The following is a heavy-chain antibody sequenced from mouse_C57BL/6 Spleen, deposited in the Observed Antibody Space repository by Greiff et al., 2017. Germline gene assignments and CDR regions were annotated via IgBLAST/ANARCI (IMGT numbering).Heavy chain of an antibody. CDR1: GYAFSSYW. J-gene: IGHJ4*01. V-gene: IGHV1-80*01. CDR3: ARERSYYAMDY. CDR2: IYPGDGDT. Sequence: QVQLKESGAELVKPGASVKISCKASGYAFSSYWMNWVKQRPGKGLEWIGQIYPGDGDTTYNGKFKGKATLTADKSSSTAYMQLSSLTSEDSAVYFCARERSYYAMDYWGQGTSVTVSS.